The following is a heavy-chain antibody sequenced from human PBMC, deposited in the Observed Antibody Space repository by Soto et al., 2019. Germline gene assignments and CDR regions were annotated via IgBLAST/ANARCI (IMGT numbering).Heavy chain of an antibody. V-gene: IGHV3-33*01. CDR1: GFSLRTYG. J-gene: IGHJ5*02. Sequence: QVQLVESGGGVVQSGRSLTLSCAASGFSLRTYGMQWLRRAPGKGLEWVAFIWYDGTKKFYANSVQRRSTISKDNSNNILYLQMRGLRAEHTAVYYCARDVVTAVAGSVNWFDPWGQGTLVTVSS. D-gene: IGHD6-19*01. CDR3: ARDVVTAVAGSVNWFDP. CDR2: IWYDGTKK.